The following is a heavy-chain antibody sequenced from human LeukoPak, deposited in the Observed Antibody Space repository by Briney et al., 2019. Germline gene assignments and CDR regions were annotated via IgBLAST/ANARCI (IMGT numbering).Heavy chain of an antibody. J-gene: IGHJ4*02. Sequence: PGGSLRLSCAPSGFTFSSYAMSWLRQAPGKGLEWVSAISGSGGSTYYADCVKGRFTISRDNSKNTLYLQMNSLRAEDTAVYYGAKWLGVVVVPAAMPFDYWGQGTLVTVSS. CDR2: ISGSGGST. CDR1: GFTFSSYA. D-gene: IGHD2-2*01. V-gene: IGHV3-23*01. CDR3: AKWLGVVVVPAAMPFDY.